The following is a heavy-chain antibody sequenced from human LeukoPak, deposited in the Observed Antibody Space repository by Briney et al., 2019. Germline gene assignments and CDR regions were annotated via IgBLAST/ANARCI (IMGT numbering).Heavy chain of an antibody. CDR1: GFTFDDYA. CDR2: ISWNSGSI. CDR3: ARGYFDWLDGDSYFDY. D-gene: IGHD3-9*01. V-gene: IGHV3-9*01. Sequence: GGSLRFSCAASGFTFDDYAMHWVRQAPGKGLEWVSGISWNSGSIGYADSVKGRFTISRDNAKNSLYLQMNSLRAEDTAVYYCARGYFDWLDGDSYFDYWGQGTLVTVSS. J-gene: IGHJ4*02.